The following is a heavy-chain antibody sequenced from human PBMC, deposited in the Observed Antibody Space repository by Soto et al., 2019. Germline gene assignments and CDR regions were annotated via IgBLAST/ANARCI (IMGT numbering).Heavy chain of an antibody. CDR2: IIPIFGTA. D-gene: IGHD1-26*01. CDR3: ARGHYRGSYYPYYYYGMDV. J-gene: IGHJ6*02. CDR1: GGTFSSYA. V-gene: IGHV1-69*01. Sequence: QVQLVQSGAEVKKPGSSVKVSCKASGGTFSSYAISWVRQAPGQGLEWRGGIIPIFGTANYAQKCQGRVTITADESTSTAYMELSSLRSEDTAVYYCARGHYRGSYYPYYYYGMDVWGQGTTVTVSS.